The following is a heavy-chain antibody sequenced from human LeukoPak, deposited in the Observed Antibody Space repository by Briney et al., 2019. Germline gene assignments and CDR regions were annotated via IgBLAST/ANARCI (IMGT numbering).Heavy chain of an antibody. D-gene: IGHD6-6*01. CDR3: ARVALYSSSSYWFDP. J-gene: IGHJ5*02. Sequence: NPSETLSLTCTVSGGSISSYYWSWIRQPPGKGLEWIGYIYYSGSTNYNPSLKSRVTISVDTSKNQFSLKLSSVTAADTAVYYRARVALYSSSSYWFDPWGQGTLVTVSS. CDR2: IYYSGST. CDR1: GGSISSYY. V-gene: IGHV4-59*01.